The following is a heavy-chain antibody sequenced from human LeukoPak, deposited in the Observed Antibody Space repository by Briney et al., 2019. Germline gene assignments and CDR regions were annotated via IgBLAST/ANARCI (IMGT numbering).Heavy chain of an antibody. D-gene: IGHD6-13*01. J-gene: IGHJ5*02. CDR2: INHSGST. CDR1: GGSFSGYY. V-gene: IGHV4-34*01. CDR3: ARYGTAFYSSSWYASSRPFDP. Sequence: SETLSFTCAVYGGSFSGYYWSWIRQPPGKGLEWIGEINHSGSTNYNPSLKSRVTISVDTSKNQFSLKLSSVTAADTAVYYCARYGTAFYSSSWYASSRPFDPWGQGTLVTVSS.